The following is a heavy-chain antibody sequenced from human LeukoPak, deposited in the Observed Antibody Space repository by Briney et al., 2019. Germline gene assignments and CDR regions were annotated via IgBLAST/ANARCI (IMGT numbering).Heavy chain of an antibody. V-gene: IGHV3-15*01. CDR1: GVTFSNAW. CDR3: TTDSSGWYPY. CDR2: IKSKTDGGTT. D-gene: IGHD6-19*01. J-gene: IGHJ4*02. Sequence: TGGSLRLSCAASGVTFSNAWMSWVRQAPGKGLEWVGRIKSKTDGGTTDYAAPVKGRLTISRDDSKNTLYLQMNSLKTEDTAVYYCTTDSSGWYPYWGQGTLVTVSS.